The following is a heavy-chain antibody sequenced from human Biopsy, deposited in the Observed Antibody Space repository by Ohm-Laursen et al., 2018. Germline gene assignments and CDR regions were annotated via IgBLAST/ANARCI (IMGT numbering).Heavy chain of an antibody. J-gene: IGHJ4*02. CDR3: ARGSNDFGGLYFPR. V-gene: IGHV4-59*11. Sequence: SGTLSLTCVVSGGSFTGHYWSWIRQPPGKGLEWIGHISYTGYTSYNASLKSRVTISVDTSRNHFSLRLSSLTAADTAVYYCARGSNDFGGLYFPRWGQGTLLTVSS. D-gene: IGHD4-23*01. CDR2: ISYTGYT. CDR1: GGSFTGHY.